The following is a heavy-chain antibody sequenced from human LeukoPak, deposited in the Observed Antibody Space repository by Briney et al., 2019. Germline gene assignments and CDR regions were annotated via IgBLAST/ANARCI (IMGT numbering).Heavy chain of an antibody. Sequence: GGSLRLSCAASGFTFSSYGMHWVRQAPGKGLEWVAVISFDATNKYYADSVQGRFTISRDNAKNTLYLQMNSLRAEDTAVYYCAKDLGGGSGCYDLWGRGTLVTVSS. V-gene: IGHV3-30*18. CDR3: AKDLGGGSGCYDL. D-gene: IGHD6-19*01. CDR2: ISFDATNK. CDR1: GFTFSSYG. J-gene: IGHJ2*01.